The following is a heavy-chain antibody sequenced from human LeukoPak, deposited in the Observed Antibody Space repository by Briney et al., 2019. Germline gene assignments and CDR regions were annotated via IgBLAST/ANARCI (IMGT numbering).Heavy chain of an antibody. CDR3: ARDTVGVTDY. D-gene: IGHD1-26*01. Sequence: QPGGSLRLSCEASGFTFSNDFMTWVRQAPGKGLEWVTNIKPDGSEKYYVDSVKGRFTISRDNAKNSLYLQMNSLRAEDTALYYCARDTVGVTDYWGQGTLVTVSS. V-gene: IGHV3-7*01. CDR2: IKPDGSEK. CDR1: GFTFSNDF. J-gene: IGHJ4*02.